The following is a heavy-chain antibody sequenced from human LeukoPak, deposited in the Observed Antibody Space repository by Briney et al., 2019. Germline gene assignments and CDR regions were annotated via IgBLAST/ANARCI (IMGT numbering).Heavy chain of an antibody. CDR3: ARGSYYVSHGQHDY. CDR1: GYTFIGYY. V-gene: IGHV1-2*02. Sequence: GASVKVSCKASGYTFIGYYIHWVRQAPGQGPEWMGWISPNTGVTNYSQKFQGRVTITRDTSINTAYMDLRRLKSDDTAIYYCARGSYYVSHGQHDYWGQGTLITVSS. J-gene: IGHJ4*02. D-gene: IGHD3-10*02. CDR2: ISPNTGVT.